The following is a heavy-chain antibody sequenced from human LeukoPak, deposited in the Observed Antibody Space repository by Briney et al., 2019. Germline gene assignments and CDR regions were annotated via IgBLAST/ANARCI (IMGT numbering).Heavy chain of an antibody. J-gene: IGHJ4*02. Sequence: NPSQTLSLTCTVSGGSISSGDYYWSWIRQPPGKGLEWIGYIYYSGSTYYNPSLESRVTISVDASKNQFSLELNSVTAADTAVYYCASRRIAAAGRFGYWGQGTLVTVSS. D-gene: IGHD6-13*01. V-gene: IGHV4-30-4*01. CDR2: IYYSGST. CDR3: ASRRIAAAGRFGY. CDR1: GGSISSGDYY.